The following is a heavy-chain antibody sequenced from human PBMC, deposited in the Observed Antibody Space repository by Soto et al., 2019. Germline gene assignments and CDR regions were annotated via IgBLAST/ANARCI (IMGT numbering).Heavy chain of an antibody. CDR2: IYWDDDK. V-gene: IGHV2-5*02. CDR3: AHTKAPLYYDYIWGSYRPVAFDI. J-gene: IGHJ3*02. CDR1: GFSLSTSGVG. D-gene: IGHD3-16*02. Sequence: SGPTLVNPTQTLTLTCTFSGFSLSTSGVGVGWIRQPPGKALEWLALIYWDDDKRYSPSLKNRLTITKDTSKNQVVLTMTNMDPVDTATYYCAHTKAPLYYDYIWGSYRPVAFDIWGQGTMVTVSS.